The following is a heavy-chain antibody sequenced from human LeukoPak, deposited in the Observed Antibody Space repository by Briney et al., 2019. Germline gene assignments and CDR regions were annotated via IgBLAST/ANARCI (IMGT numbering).Heavy chain of an antibody. D-gene: IGHD1-26*01. J-gene: IGHJ4*02. V-gene: IGHV4-59*04. Sequence: PGGSLRLSCAASGFTFSDYYMSWIRQAPGKGLEWIGNIYYSGSTYYNASLQSRVTISIDTSKNQFSLRLNSVTAADTAMYFCVKSGGYGLIDYWGQGTLVTVSS. CDR2: IYYSGST. CDR3: VKSGGYGLIDY. CDR1: GFTFSDYY.